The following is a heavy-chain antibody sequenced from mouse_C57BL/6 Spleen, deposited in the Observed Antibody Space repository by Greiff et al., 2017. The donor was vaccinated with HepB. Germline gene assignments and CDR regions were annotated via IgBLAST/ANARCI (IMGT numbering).Heavy chain of an antibody. CDR1: GYTFTSYW. D-gene: IGHD2-1*01. V-gene: IGHV1-55*01. J-gene: IGHJ4*01. CDR2: ISAGSGST. CDR3: ARGGYGNYDYAMDY. Sequence: QVQLQQPGAELVKPGASVKMSCKASGYTFTSYWITWVKQRPGQGLEWIGDISAGSGSTNYNEKFKSKATLTVDTSSSTAYMQLSRLTAEDSAVYDCARGGYGNYDYAMDYWGQGTSVTVSS.